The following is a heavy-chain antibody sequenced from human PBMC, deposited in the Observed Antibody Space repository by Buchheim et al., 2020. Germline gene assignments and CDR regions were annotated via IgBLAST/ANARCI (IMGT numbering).Heavy chain of an antibody. D-gene: IGHD3-10*01. Sequence: QVQLQQWGAGLLKPSETLSLTCAVYGGSFSGYYWSWIRQPPGKGLEWIGEINHSGSTNYNPSLKSRVTISVDTSKNQFSLTLRYVSAADTAVYYWARGPRGNRLRGGRFDYWGQGTL. V-gene: IGHV4-34*01. CDR2: INHSGST. CDR3: ARGPRGNRLRGGRFDY. CDR1: GGSFSGYY. J-gene: IGHJ4*02.